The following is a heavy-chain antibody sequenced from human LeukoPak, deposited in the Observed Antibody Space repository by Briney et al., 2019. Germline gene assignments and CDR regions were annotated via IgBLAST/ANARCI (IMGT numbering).Heavy chain of an antibody. CDR2: MNPNSGNT. J-gene: IGHJ4*02. CDR3: ARGPSRPYYDFWSGYYFNY. CDR1: GYTFTSYD. V-gene: IGHV1-8*03. D-gene: IGHD3-3*01. Sequence: GASVKVSCKASGYTFTSYDINWVRRATGQGLEWMGWMNPNSGNTGYAQKFQGRVTITRNTSISAAYMELSSLRSEDTAVYYCARGPSRPYYDFWSGYYFNYWGQGTLVTVSS.